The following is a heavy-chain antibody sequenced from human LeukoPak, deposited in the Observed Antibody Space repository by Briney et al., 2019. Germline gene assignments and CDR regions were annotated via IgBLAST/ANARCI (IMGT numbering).Heavy chain of an antibody. CDR3: ATVVGATSIPLFDY. CDR2: FDPEDGET. CDR1: GYTLTELS. V-gene: IGHV1-24*01. J-gene: IGHJ4*02. Sequence: ASVKVSCKASGYTLTELSMHWVRQAPGKGLEWMGGFDPEDGETIYAQKFQGRVTMTEDTSTDTAYMELSSLRSEDTAVYYCATVVGATSIPLFDYWGQGTLVTVSS. D-gene: IGHD1-26*01.